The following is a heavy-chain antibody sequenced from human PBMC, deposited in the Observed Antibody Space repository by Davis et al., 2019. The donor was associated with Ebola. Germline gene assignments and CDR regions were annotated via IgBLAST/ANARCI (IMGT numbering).Heavy chain of an antibody. V-gene: IGHV3-23*01. Sequence: GESLKISCAASGFRFSSYIMNWVRQTPGKGLEWVSSITNSGGNTHYADSVKGRFTVSRDNSKNTLYLQMDSLRAEDTAVYYCAKHPLYQLLGWFDPWGQGTLVTVSS. CDR3: AKHPLYQLLGWFDP. J-gene: IGHJ5*02. CDR2: ITNSGGNT. D-gene: IGHD2-2*01. CDR1: GFRFSSYI.